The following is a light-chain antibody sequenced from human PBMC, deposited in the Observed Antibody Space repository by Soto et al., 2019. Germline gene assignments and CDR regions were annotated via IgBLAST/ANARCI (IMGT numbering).Light chain of an antibody. Sequence: EIVMTQSPATLSVSPGERATLSCRARQSVSSNLAWYQQKPGQAPRLLIYGASTRATGIPARFSGSGGGTAFTLTISSLQSEDYAVYYCQQYNNWPPWTFGQGTKVEIK. CDR2: GAS. V-gene: IGKV3-15*01. CDR3: QQYNNWPPWT. J-gene: IGKJ1*01. CDR1: QSVSSN.